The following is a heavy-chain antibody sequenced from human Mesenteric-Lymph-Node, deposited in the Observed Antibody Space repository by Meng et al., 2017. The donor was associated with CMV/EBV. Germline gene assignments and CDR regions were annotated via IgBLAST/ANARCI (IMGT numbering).Heavy chain of an antibody. Sequence: ASVKVSCKASGYTFTHYYIHWVRQAPGQGLEWMGWINPNSGGTNYAPSFQGRVTMTRYTSMSTAYMEVSSLRSDDTAVYYCTQTSGRNCRSGSCYSFDYWGQGTLVTVSS. J-gene: IGHJ4*02. CDR3: TQTSGRNCRSGSCYSFDY. CDR2: INPNSGGT. V-gene: IGHV1-2*02. D-gene: IGHD2-15*01. CDR1: GYTFTHYY.